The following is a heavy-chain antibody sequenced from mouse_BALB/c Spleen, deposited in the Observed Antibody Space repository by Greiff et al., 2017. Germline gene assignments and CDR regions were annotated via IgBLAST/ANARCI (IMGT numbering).Heavy chain of an antibody. J-gene: IGHJ3*01. Sequence: VQLQQSGPELVKPGASVKMSCKASGYTFTSYVMNWVNQTPGQGLEWIGYINPYNDGTKYNEKVKGKVTLTSDKPSSTAYLELSSMTSEDSAVYYSAREGWFAYWGQGTLVTVSA. CDR1: GYTFTSYV. CDR3: AREGWFAY. CDR2: INPYNDGT. V-gene: IGHV1-14*01.